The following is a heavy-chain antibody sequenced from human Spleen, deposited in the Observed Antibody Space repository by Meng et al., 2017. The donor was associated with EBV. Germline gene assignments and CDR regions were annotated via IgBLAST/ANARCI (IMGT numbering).Heavy chain of an antibody. CDR3: AGDPGVDY. Sequence: EVQLVESGGXLVKPGGSLRLSCAASGFSFSSYNMNWVRQAPTKGLEWVSAISATGSHIYYADSVKGRFTISRDNANNSLYPQMNSLRAEDTAVYYCAGDPGVDYWGQGTLVTVSS. CDR2: ISATGSHI. J-gene: IGHJ4*02. D-gene: IGHD4-17*01. V-gene: IGHV3-21*01. CDR1: GFSFSSYN.